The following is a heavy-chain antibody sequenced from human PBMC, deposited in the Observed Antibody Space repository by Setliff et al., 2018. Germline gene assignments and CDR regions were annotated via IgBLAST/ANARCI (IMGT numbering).Heavy chain of an antibody. V-gene: IGHV7-4-1*02. J-gene: IGHJ3*02. Sequence: GASVKVSCKASGYTFTSYGISWVRQAPGQGLEWMGWINTKTGDPSYAQGYTGRFVFSLDTSVSTAYLQISSLKAEDTAVYYCARGDFWVVGGAFDIWGQGTMVTVSS. D-gene: IGHD3-3*01. CDR3: ARGDFWVVGGAFDI. CDR2: INTKTGDP. CDR1: GYTFTSYG.